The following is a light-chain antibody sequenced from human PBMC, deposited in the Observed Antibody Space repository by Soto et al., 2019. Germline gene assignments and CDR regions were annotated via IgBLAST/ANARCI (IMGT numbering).Light chain of an antibody. CDR2: KAS. Sequence: DIQMTQSPSTLSASVGDRVTITCRASQSLSYRLAWYQQKPGKAPKLLIYKASNLESGVPSRFSGSGSGTEFTLTISSLQPDDFATYYCQQYDSLWTFGQGTKVEIK. CDR3: QQYDSLWT. J-gene: IGKJ1*01. CDR1: QSLSYR. V-gene: IGKV1-5*03.